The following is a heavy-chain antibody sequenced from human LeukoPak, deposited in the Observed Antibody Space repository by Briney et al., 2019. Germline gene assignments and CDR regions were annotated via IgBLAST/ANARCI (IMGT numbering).Heavy chain of an antibody. Sequence: PSETLSLTCAVYGGSFSGYYWSWIRQPPGKGLEWIGEINHSGSTNYNPSLKSRVTISVDTSKNRFSLNLSSVTAADTAVYYCARWGSIAAARFDYWGQGTLVTVSS. CDR2: INHSGST. D-gene: IGHD6-13*01. V-gene: IGHV4-34*01. CDR1: GGSFSGYY. CDR3: ARWGSIAAARFDY. J-gene: IGHJ4*02.